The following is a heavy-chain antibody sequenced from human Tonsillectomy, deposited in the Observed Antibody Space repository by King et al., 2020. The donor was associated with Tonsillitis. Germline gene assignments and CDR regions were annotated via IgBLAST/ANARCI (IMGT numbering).Heavy chain of an antibody. D-gene: IGHD2-2*02. CDR3: ARYTYYYYMDV. CDR2: INDSGST. J-gene: IGHJ6*03. V-gene: IGHV4-34*01. Sequence: VQLKQWGAGLLKPSETLSLTCAVNGVSFSGYYWTWIRQPPGKGLEWIGEINDSGSTNCNSSLKSRVTISVDTSKKQFSLRLRSVTAADTAVYYCARYTYYYYMDVWGKGTTVTVSS. CDR1: GVSFSGYY.